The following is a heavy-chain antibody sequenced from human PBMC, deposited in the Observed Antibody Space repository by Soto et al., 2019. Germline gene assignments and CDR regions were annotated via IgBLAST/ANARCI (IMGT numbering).Heavy chain of an antibody. J-gene: IGHJ3*01. Sequence: EVQLVETGGGFVQPGGSLRLSCVASGFTVSSHYMTWVRQTPGKGLEWVSIIYASDSTFYADSVKGRFTISRDNSKNTVYLQLNSLRAEDTAVYYCATPVTRLIAFDLWGQGTRVTVSS. V-gene: IGHV3-53*02. D-gene: IGHD4-17*01. CDR1: GFTVSSHY. CDR2: IYASDST. CDR3: ATPVTRLIAFDL.